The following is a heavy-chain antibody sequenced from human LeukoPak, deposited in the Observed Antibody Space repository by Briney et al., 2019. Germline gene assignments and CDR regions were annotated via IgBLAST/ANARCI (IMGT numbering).Heavy chain of an antibody. Sequence: GASVKVSCKASGYTFTSYGISWVRQAPGQGLEWMGWISAYNGNTNYAQKLQGRVTMTTDTSTSTAYMELRSLRSDDTAVYYCARDLGIAVAGSSWVERDEGGYWGQGTLVTVSS. D-gene: IGHD6-19*01. V-gene: IGHV1-18*01. CDR3: ARDLGIAVAGSSWVERDEGGY. CDR1: GYTFTSYG. J-gene: IGHJ4*02. CDR2: ISAYNGNT.